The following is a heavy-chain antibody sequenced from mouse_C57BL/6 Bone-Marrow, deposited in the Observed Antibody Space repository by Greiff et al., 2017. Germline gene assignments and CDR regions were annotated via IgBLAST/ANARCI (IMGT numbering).Heavy chain of an antibody. CDR3: ARHGFFFAY. V-gene: IGHV5-4*03. J-gene: IGHJ3*01. Sequence: EVKLVESGGGLVKPGGSLKLSCAASGFTFSSYAMSWVRQTPEKRLEWVATISDGGSYTYYPDNVKGRFTISRDNAKNNLYLQMSHLKSEDTAMXYCARHGFFFAYWGQGTLVTVSA. D-gene: IGHD2-2*01. CDR1: GFTFSSYA. CDR2: ISDGGSYT.